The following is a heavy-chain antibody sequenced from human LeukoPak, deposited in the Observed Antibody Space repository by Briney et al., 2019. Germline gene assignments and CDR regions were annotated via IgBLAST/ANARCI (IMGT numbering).Heavy chain of an antibody. Sequence: PGGSLRLSCAASGFTFDDYAMHWVRQAPGKGLEWVSGISWNSGSIGYADSVKGRFTISRDNAKNSLYLQMNSLRAEDTAVYYCAKDRRYYDSSGGFDYWGQGTLVTVSS. V-gene: IGHV3-9*01. CDR2: ISWNSGSI. CDR1: GFTFDDYA. CDR3: AKDRRYYDSSGGFDY. J-gene: IGHJ4*02. D-gene: IGHD3-22*01.